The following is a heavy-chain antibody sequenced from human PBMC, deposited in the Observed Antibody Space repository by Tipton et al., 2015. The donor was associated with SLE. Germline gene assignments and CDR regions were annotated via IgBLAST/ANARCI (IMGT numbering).Heavy chain of an antibody. CDR2: ISNDGSKT. CDR1: GFTFSSFP. V-gene: IGHV3-30*04. J-gene: IGHJ4*02. Sequence: SLRLSCVASGFTFSSFPMHWFRQAPGQGLEWVALISNDGSKTYYADSVKGRFTISRDNSRNTLFLQMNSLRAADTAVYYCARGGITLFSHFDYWGQGTLVTVSS. D-gene: IGHD3-10*01. CDR3: ARGGITLFSHFDY.